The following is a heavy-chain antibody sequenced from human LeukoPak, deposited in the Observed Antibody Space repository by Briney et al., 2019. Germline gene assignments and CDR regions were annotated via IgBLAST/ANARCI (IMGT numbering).Heavy chain of an antibody. V-gene: IGHV4-59*01. Sequence: SETLSLTCTVSGDSISSYYWSWSPQSPGKGLERIGYIYYSGSTNYNPSLTSRVTISVDTSKNQFSLKLSSVTAADTAVYYCARSGSWSAFDIWGQGTMVTVSS. CDR1: GDSISSYY. CDR2: IYYSGST. J-gene: IGHJ3*02. CDR3: ARSGSWSAFDI. D-gene: IGHD1-1*01.